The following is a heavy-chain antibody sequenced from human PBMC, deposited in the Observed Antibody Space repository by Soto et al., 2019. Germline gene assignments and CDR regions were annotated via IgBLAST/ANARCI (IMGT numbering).Heavy chain of an antibody. CDR2: VSSSGITI. V-gene: IGHV3-48*03. CDR3: ARARRFYDLLTGLVPDALDI. J-gene: IGHJ3*02. Sequence: PGGSLRLSCAASGFTFSSFEMNWVRQAPGKGLEWVSYVSSSGITIYYADSVKGRFTISRDNAKNSLSLQMNSLRAEDTAVYYCARARRFYDLLTGLVPDALDIWGQGTVVTVS. D-gene: IGHD3-9*01. CDR1: GFTFSSFE.